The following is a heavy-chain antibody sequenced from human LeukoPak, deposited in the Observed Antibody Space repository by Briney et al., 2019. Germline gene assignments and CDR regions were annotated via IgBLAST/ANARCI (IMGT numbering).Heavy chain of an antibody. V-gene: IGHV4-34*01. D-gene: IGHD5-12*01. CDR2: INHSGST. J-gene: IGHJ4*02. Sequence: SETLSLTCAVYGGSFSGYYWSWIRQPPGKGLEWIGEINHSGSTNYNPSLKSRVTISVDTSKNQFSLKLSSVTPADTAVYYCARGYIDFDYWGQGTLVTVSS. CDR3: ARGYIDFDY. CDR1: GGSFSGYY.